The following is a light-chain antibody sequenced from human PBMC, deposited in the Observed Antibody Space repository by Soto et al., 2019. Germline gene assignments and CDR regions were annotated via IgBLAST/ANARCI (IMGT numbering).Light chain of an antibody. Sequence: QTVVTQPPSASGTPGQGVTISCSGSTSNIGSNYVYWYQQLPGTAPKLLIYRNNHRPSGVPDRFSGSKSGTSASLAISGLRSDDEADYFCATWDDSLNGFDVFGTGTKVTVL. J-gene: IGLJ1*01. CDR3: ATWDDSLNGFDV. CDR2: RNN. V-gene: IGLV1-47*01. CDR1: TSNIGSNY.